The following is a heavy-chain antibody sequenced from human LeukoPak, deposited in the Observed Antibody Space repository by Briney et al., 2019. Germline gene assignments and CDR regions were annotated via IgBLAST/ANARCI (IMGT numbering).Heavy chain of an antibody. D-gene: IGHD5-12*01. J-gene: IGHJ3*02. V-gene: IGHV4-59*08. CDR2: IYYSGST. Sequence: SETLSLTCTVSGGSISSYYWSWIRQPPGKGLEWIGYIYYSGSTNYNPSLKSRVTISVDTSKNQFSLKLSSVTAADTAVYYCARHGGGYSGYAHAFDIWGQGTMVTVSS. CDR3: ARHGGGYSGYAHAFDI. CDR1: GGSISSYY.